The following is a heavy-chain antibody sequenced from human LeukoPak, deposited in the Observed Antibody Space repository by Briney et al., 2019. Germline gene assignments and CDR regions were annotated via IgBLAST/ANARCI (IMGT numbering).Heavy chain of an antibody. CDR1: GFTFTSYA. CDR2: ISGSGTNT. V-gene: IGHV3-23*01. Sequence: GGSLRLSCAASGFTFTSYAMSWVRQAPGKGLEWVSVISGSGTNTYYADSVKGRFTISRDNSKNALYLQMTSLRAEDTALYYCVKHSAPVLAAARFDYWGQGNLVTVSS. CDR3: VKHSAPVLAAARFDY. J-gene: IGHJ4*02. D-gene: IGHD2-2*01.